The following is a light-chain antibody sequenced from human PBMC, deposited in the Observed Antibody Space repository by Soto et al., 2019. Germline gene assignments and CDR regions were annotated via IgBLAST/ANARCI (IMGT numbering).Light chain of an antibody. V-gene: IGLV2-14*01. CDR3: SSYISSSTYV. CDR2: EVS. CDR1: SSDVGGYNY. Sequence: QSALTQPASVSGSPGQSITISCTGTSSDVGGYNYVSWYQQHPGKAPKLMIYEVSNRPSGVSNRFSASKSGNTASLTVSGLQAEDEADYYCSSYISSSTYVFGTGTKLTVL. J-gene: IGLJ1*01.